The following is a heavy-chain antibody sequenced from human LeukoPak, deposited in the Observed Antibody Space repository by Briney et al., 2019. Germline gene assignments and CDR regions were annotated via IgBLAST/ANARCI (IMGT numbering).Heavy chain of an antibody. Sequence: MASETLSLTCAVYGGSFSGCYWSWIRQPPGKGLEWIGEINHSGSTNYNPSLKSRVTISVDTSKNQFSLKLSSVTAADTAVYYCARGPGYYDSSGLIHWGQGTLVTVSS. CDR1: GGSFSGCY. D-gene: IGHD3-22*01. CDR2: INHSGST. J-gene: IGHJ4*02. V-gene: IGHV4-34*01. CDR3: ARGPGYYDSSGLIH.